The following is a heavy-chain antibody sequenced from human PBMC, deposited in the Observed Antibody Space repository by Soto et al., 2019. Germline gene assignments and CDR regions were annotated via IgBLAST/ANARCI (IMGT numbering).Heavy chain of an antibody. CDR3: AKAKNIVVVPAAILDY. CDR2: ISYDGSNK. J-gene: IGHJ4*02. CDR1: GFTFSSYG. V-gene: IGHV3-30*18. D-gene: IGHD2-2*02. Sequence: LRLSCAASGFTFSSYGMHWVRQAPGKGLEWVAVISYDGSNKYYADSVKGRFTISRDNSKNTLYLQMNSLRAEDTAVYYCAKAKNIVVVPAAILDYWGQGTLVTVSS.